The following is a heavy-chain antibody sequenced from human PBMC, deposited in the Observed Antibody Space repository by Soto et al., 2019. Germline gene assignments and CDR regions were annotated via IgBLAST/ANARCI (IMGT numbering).Heavy chain of an antibody. J-gene: IGHJ1*01. CDR2: IYYSGAT. D-gene: IGHD1-26*01. CDR3: ARLAYSGYLQT. CDR1: GGFISSSTNY. Sequence: PSETLSLTCTVSGGFISSSTNYWGWIRQPPGKGLESIGTIYYSGATYYNPSLQSRVTISVDTSNNRFSLTLSSLTAADTAVYFCARLAYSGYLQTWGQGSLVTVS. V-gene: IGHV4-39*02.